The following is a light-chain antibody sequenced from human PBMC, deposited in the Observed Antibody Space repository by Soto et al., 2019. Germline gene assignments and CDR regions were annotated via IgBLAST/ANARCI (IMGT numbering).Light chain of an antibody. J-gene: IGKJ3*01. CDR3: QQYNSYPIP. Sequence: DIQMTQSPSTLSASVGDRVTITCRASQSISSWLAWYQQKPGKAPKLLIYDASSLESGVPSRFSGSGSGTEFTLTISSLQPDDFATDYCQQYNSYPIPFGPGTKVDIK. V-gene: IGKV1-5*01. CDR1: QSISSW. CDR2: DAS.